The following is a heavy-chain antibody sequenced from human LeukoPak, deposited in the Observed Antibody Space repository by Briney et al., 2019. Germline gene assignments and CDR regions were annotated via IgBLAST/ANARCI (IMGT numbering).Heavy chain of an antibody. CDR1: GFTFSSYG. D-gene: IGHD3-10*01. Sequence: GGSLRLSCAASGFTFSSYGMHWVRQAPGKGLEWVAFIRYDGSNKYYADSVKGRFTISRDNTKNSLYLQMNSLRAEDTAVYYCARPPYGSGSYYPFDYWGQGTLVTVSS. CDR2: IRYDGSNK. V-gene: IGHV3-30*02. J-gene: IGHJ4*02. CDR3: ARPPYGSGSYYPFDY.